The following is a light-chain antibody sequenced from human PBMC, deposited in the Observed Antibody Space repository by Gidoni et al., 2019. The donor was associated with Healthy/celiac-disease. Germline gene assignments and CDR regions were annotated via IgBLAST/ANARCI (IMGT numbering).Light chain of an antibody. CDR3: QQSYSTPGT. Sequence: DIQMTQSPSSLSASVGDRVTITCRARQSISSYLNWYKQKPGKAPKLLIYAASSLQSGVPSRFSGSGSGTDFTLTISSLQPEDFATYYCQQSYSTPGTFGPGTKVDIK. CDR1: QSISSY. CDR2: AAS. J-gene: IGKJ3*01. V-gene: IGKV1-39*01.